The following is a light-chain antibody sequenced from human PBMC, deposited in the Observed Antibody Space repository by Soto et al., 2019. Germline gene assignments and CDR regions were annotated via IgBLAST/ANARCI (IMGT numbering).Light chain of an antibody. Sequence: EIVMTQSPATLSVSKGERATLSCRASQSVSSNLAWYQQKPGQAPRLLIYGASTRATGIPARFSGSGSGTEFTLTISSLQSEDFAVYYCQQYKNWPRWTFGQGTKVDIK. V-gene: IGKV3-15*01. J-gene: IGKJ1*01. CDR2: GAS. CDR1: QSVSSN. CDR3: QQYKNWPRWT.